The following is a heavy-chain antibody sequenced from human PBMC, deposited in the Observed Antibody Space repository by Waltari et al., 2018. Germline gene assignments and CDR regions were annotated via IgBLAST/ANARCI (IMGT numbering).Heavy chain of an antibody. Sequence: EVQLVESGGGLVQPGGSLRLSCAASGFIFGDHYMDWVRQAPGKGLEWVGRTRNKANSYTTDYAASVKGRFTISRDDSKTSLYLQMNSLKIEDTAVYYCARAVSTSWYSPGYWGQGTLVTVSS. CDR2: TRNKANSYTT. D-gene: IGHD2-2*01. J-gene: IGHJ4*02. CDR1: GFIFGDHY. CDR3: ARAVSTSWYSPGY. V-gene: IGHV3-72*01.